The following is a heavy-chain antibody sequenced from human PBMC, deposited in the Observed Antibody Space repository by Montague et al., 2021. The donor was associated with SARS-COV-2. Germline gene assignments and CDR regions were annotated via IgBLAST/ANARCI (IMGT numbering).Heavy chain of an antibody. CDR2: INHGGST. V-gene: IGHV4-34*01. D-gene: IGHD3-10*01. CDR1: GTSFSGYY. CDR3: ARLRDGVVPSPILGVGPYYSYYYMDV. J-gene: IGHJ6*03. Sequence: SETLFLTCAVHGTSFSGYYWNWIRQPPGKGLEWIGEINHGGSTKYSPSLKSRLTISADMSKNQFSLKLTSVAAADTAVYYCARLRDGVVPSPILGVGPYYSYYYMDVWGRGTTVTVSS.